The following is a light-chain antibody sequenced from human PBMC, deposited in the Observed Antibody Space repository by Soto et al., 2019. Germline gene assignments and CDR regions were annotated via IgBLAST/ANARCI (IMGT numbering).Light chain of an antibody. V-gene: IGLV1-40*01. CDR2: GNT. CDR3: QSYDSSLSGYV. J-gene: IGLJ1*01. CDR1: SSNIGAGYD. Sequence: QSVLTQPPSVSGAPGQRVTISCTGSSSNIGAGYDVHWYQQLPGTAPKLLIHGNTNRPSGVPDRISGSKSGTSASLAITGLQPEDEADYYCQSYDSSLSGYVFGTGTKVTVL.